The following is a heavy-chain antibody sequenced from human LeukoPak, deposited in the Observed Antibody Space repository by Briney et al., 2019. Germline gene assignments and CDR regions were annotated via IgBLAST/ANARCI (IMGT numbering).Heavy chain of an antibody. CDR3: ARGGSSEAFDI. CDR1: GYTFTGYY. J-gene: IGHJ3*02. CDR2: INANSGGT. Sequence: ASVKVSCKASGYTFTGYYMHWVRQAPGQGLEWMGWINANSGGTNYAQKFQGRVTMTRDTSISTAYMELISLRSDDTAVYYCARGGSSEAFDIWGQGTMVTVSS. V-gene: IGHV1-2*02.